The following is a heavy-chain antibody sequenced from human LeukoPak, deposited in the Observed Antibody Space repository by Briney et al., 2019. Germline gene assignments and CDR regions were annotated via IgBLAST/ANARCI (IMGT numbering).Heavy chain of an antibody. Sequence: ASVKVSCKASRYTFTGYYMHWVRQAPGQGLEWMGWINPNSGGTNYAQKFQGRVTMTRDTSISTAYMELSRLRSDDTAVYYCARVLFGVVTPFDYWGQGTLVTVSS. CDR1: RYTFTGYY. D-gene: IGHD3-3*01. CDR3: ARVLFGVVTPFDY. J-gene: IGHJ4*02. CDR2: INPNSGGT. V-gene: IGHV1-2*02.